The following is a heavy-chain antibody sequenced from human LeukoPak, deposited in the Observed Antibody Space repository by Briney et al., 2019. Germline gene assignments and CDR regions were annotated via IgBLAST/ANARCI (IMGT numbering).Heavy chain of an antibody. CDR3: ARASGRRGYSGYEFGY. D-gene: IGHD5-12*01. Sequence: SETLSLTCAVSGGSISSSNWWSWVRQPPGKGLEWIGEIYHSGSTNYNPSLKSRVTISVDKSKNQFSLKLSSVTAADTAVYFCARASGRRGYSGYEFGYWGQGTLVTVSS. CDR2: IYHSGST. CDR1: GGSISSSNW. V-gene: IGHV4-4*02. J-gene: IGHJ4*02.